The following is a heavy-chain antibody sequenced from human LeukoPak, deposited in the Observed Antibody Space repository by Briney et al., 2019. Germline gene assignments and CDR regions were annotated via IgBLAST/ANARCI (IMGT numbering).Heavy chain of an antibody. J-gene: IGHJ4*02. CDR1: GVTFSSYS. D-gene: IGHD6-13*01. CDR2: ISSSSSYI. CDR3: AKSLPGIAAAGRVLDY. V-gene: IGHV3-21*01. Sequence: GGSLRLSCAASGVTFSSYSMNWVRQAPGKGLEWVSSISSSSSYIYYADSVKGRFTISRDNAKNSLYLQMNSLRAEDTAVYYCAKSLPGIAAAGRVLDYWGQGTLVTVSS.